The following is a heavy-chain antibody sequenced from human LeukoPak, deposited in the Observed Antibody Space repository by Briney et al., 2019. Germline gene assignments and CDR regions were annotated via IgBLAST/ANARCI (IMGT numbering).Heavy chain of an antibody. Sequence: GGSLRLSCVASGFTFTTYWMAWVRQAPGKGLEWVANIKQDGSEAVYADSVRGRFTISRDNAKNSLYLQMNSLRAEDTAVYYCARCGRGSYDWGKYWGQGTLVTVSS. CDR3: ARCGRGSYDWGKY. V-gene: IGHV3-7*01. CDR1: GFTFTTYW. D-gene: IGHD1-26*01. J-gene: IGHJ4*02. CDR2: IKQDGSEA.